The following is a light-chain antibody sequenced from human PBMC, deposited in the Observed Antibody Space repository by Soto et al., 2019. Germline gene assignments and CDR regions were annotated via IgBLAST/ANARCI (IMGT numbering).Light chain of an antibody. V-gene: IGKV3-15*01. J-gene: IGKJ1*01. CDR3: QQYDNWPRT. CDR2: DTS. CDR1: QSVSSN. Sequence: EIVMNQSPATLSVSPGERATLSCRASQSVSSNLAWYQQKPGQAPRLLIYDTSTRATGFPARFSGSGSGTEFTLTITSLQSEDFAVYYCQQYDNWPRTFGQGTKVDIK.